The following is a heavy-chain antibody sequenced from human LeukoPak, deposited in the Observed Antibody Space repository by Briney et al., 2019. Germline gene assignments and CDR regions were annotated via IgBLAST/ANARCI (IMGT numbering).Heavy chain of an antibody. V-gene: IGHV4-61*02. J-gene: IGHJ6*03. D-gene: IGHD6-13*01. Sequence: TSQTLSLTCTVSGGSISSDYYSWSWIRQPAGKGLEWIGRIYTSWSTNYNPSLKSRVTISVDTSKNHFSLELTSVTAADTAVYYCARSYSSSSVLSYYYFYMDVWGKGTTVTVS. CDR1: GGSISSDYYS. CDR3: ARSYSSSSVLSYYYFYMDV. CDR2: IYTSWST.